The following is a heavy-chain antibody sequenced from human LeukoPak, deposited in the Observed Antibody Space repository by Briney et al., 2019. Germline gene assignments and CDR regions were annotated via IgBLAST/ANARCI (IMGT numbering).Heavy chain of an antibody. CDR1: GFTFSSYA. J-gene: IGHJ4*02. D-gene: IGHD4-11*01. CDR3: AKDEDYPAY. CDR2: ISGGGGST. Sequence: GRSLRLSCAASGFTFSSYAMSWVRQAPGKGLEWVSAISGGGGSTYYADAVKGRFTISRDNSKNTLYLQMHSLRAEDTAVYYCAKDEDYPAYWGQGTLVPVSS. V-gene: IGHV3-23*01.